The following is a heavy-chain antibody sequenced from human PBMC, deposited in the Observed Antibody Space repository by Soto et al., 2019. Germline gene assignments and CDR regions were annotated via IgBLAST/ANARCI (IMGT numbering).Heavy chain of an antibody. CDR3: ATGYCSGGSCLDAFDI. CDR2: INAGNGNT. J-gene: IGHJ3*02. CDR1: GYTFTSYA. D-gene: IGHD2-15*01. V-gene: IGHV1-3*01. Sequence: ASVKVSCKASGYTFTSYAMHWVRQAPGQRLEWMGWINAGNGNTKYSQKFQGRVTITRDTSASTAYMELSSLRSEDTAVYYCATGYCSGGSCLDAFDIWGQGTMVTVSS.